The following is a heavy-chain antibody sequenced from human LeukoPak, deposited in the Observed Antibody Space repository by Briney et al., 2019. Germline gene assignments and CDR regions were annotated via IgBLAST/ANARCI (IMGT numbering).Heavy chain of an antibody. CDR2: IYYIGST. CDR3: ARGSRWLQL. D-gene: IGHD5-24*01. V-gene: IGHV4-61*08. J-gene: IGHJ4*02. Sequence: SETLSLTCTVSGGSVSSGGYYWSWVRQPPGKGLEWIGYIYYIGSTNYNPSLKSRVTISVDTSKNQFSLKLSSVTAADTAVYYCARGSRWLQLWGQGTLVTVSS. CDR1: GGSVSSGGYY.